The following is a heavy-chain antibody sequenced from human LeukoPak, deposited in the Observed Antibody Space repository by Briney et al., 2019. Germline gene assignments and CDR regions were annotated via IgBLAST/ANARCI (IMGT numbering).Heavy chain of an antibody. CDR1: GGSFSGYY. D-gene: IGHD1-26*01. Sequence: SETLSLTCAVYGGSFSGYYWSWIRQPPGKGLEWIGEINHSGSTNYNPSLKSRVTMSVDTSKNQFSLKLSSVTAADTAVYYCARDKGSDWPYPDYWGQGTLVTVSS. V-gene: IGHV4-34*01. CDR3: ARDKGSDWPYPDY. J-gene: IGHJ4*02. CDR2: INHSGST.